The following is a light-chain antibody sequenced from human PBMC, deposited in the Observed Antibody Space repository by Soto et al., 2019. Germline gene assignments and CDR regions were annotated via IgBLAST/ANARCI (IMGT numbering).Light chain of an antibody. V-gene: IGKV3D-20*01. Sequence: EIVLTQSPATLSLSPGERATLSCGASQSVSGSYLAWYQRKPGLAPRLLIYDASTRATGIPDRFSGSGSGTDFTLTISRLEPEDFAVYYCQQYASSTGTFGQGTKVEIK. CDR2: DAS. J-gene: IGKJ1*01. CDR1: QSVSGSY. CDR3: QQYASSTGT.